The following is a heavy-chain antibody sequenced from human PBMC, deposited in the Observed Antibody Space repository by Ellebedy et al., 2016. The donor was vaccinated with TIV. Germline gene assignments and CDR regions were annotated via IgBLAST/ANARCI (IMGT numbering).Heavy chain of an antibody. D-gene: IGHD3-9*01. Sequence: PGGSLRLSCAASGFTFSSYWMHWVRQIPGKGLEWVSRINSDGRTINYADSVRGRFTISRDNAKNTLYLEMNSLRVDDTAVYYCARQFDQPARWGQGTLVTVSS. CDR2: INSDGRTI. CDR1: GFTFSSYW. CDR3: ARQFDQPAR. J-gene: IGHJ4*02. V-gene: IGHV3-74*01.